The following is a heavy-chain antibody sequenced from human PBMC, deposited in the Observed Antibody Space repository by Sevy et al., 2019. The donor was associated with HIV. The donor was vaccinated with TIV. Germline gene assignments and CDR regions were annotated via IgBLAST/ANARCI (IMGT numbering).Heavy chain of an antibody. D-gene: IGHD3-10*01. CDR3: ARPQDYYGSGAFDI. J-gene: IGHJ3*02. CDR2: IKQDGSEK. Sequence: GGSLRLSCAASGFTFSSYWMSWVRQAPGKGLEWVVNIKQDGSEKYYVDSVKGRFTISRDNAKNSLYLQMNSLRAEDTAVYYCARPQDYYGSGAFDIWGQGTMVTVSS. CDR1: GFTFSSYW. V-gene: IGHV3-7*03.